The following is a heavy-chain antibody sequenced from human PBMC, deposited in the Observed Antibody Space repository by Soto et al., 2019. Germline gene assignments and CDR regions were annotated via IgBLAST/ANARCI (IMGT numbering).Heavy chain of an antibody. D-gene: IGHD3-9*01. V-gene: IGHV1-18*01. CDR2: ISPYNGHT. J-gene: IGHJ4*02. Sequence: QVQLVQSGAEVKRPGASVKVSCEASGYTFTNYGITWVRQAPGQGLEWVGWISPYNGHTKLTQNLQGRITMTTDTYTNTAYMELRRLRSDDTALYFCARDVDSSLDYWGQGTLVTVSS. CDR1: GYTFTNYG. CDR3: ARDVDSSLDY.